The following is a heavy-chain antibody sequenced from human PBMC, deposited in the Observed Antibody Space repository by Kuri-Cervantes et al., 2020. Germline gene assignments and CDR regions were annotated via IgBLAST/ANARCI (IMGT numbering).Heavy chain of an antibody. J-gene: IGHJ2*01. D-gene: IGHD4-17*01. CDR2: IYYSGST. Sequence: SETLSLTCTVSGGSISSYYWSWIRQPPGRGLEWIGYIYYSGSTNYNPSLKSRVTISVDTSKNQFSLKLSSVTAADTAVYYCARRVTTGGWYFDLWGRGTLVTVSS. CDR1: GGSISSYY. V-gene: IGHV4-59*13. CDR3: ARRVTTGGWYFDL.